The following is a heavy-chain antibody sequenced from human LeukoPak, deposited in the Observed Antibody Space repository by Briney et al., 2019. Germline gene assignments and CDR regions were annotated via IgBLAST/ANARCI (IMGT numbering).Heavy chain of an antibody. Sequence: GSLRLSCAASGFTVSSNYMSWVRQPPGKGLEWVSVIYSGGTTFYADSVKGRFTISRNNSRNTLYLQMNSLRADDTAVYYCTKLKGWYGDGYFDYWGQGIVVTVSS. D-gene: IGHD6-19*01. CDR2: IYSGGTT. CDR3: TKLKGWYGDGYFDY. V-gene: IGHV3-53*01. J-gene: IGHJ4*02. CDR1: GFTVSSNY.